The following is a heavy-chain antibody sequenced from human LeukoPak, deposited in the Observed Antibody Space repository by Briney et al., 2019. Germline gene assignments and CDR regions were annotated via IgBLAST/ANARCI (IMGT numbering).Heavy chain of an antibody. CDR1: GFTFSSYW. CDR3: ARGKKYSGYDPIIQ. CDR2: IKQDGSES. V-gene: IGHV3-7*01. Sequence: GGSLRLSCAASGFTFSSYWMSWVRQAPGKGLEWVANIKQDGSESYYVDSVKGRFTFSRDNAKNSLYLQINSLRAEDTAVYYCARGKKYSGYDPIIQWGQGTLVTVSS. J-gene: IGHJ4*02. D-gene: IGHD5-12*01.